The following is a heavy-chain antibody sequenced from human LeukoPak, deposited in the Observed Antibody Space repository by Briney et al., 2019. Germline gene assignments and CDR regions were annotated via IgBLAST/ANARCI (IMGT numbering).Heavy chain of an antibody. V-gene: IGHV3-7*01. CDR2: IKQDGSEK. CDR1: GFTFSNYW. D-gene: IGHD1-1*01. J-gene: IGHJ3*02. CDR3: ARDRTTGTTLVAFDI. Sequence: TGGSLRLSCAASGFTFSNYWMSWVRQAPGKGLEWVANIKQDGSEKYYVDSVKGRFTISRDNAKNSLYLQMNSLRAEDTAVYYCARDRTTGTTLVAFDIWGQGTMVTVSS.